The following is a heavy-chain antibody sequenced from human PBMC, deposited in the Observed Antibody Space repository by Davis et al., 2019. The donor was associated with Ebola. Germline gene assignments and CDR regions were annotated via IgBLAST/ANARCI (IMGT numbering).Heavy chain of an antibody. CDR1: GYDFTSSW. D-gene: IGHD1-1*01. CDR3: VRQSIETTGTFDY. CDR2: IYTGDSDT. V-gene: IGHV5-51*01. J-gene: IGHJ4*02. Sequence: GESLKISCQGSGYDFTSSWIAWVRLLPGKGLEWMGIIYTGDSDTRYSPSFQGQVTISADKSISTAYLQWSSLKASDTAIYYCVRQSIETTGTFDYWGQGTLVTVSS.